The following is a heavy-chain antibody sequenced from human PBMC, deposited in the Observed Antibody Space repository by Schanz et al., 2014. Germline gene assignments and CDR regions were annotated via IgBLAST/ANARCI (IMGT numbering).Heavy chain of an antibody. V-gene: IGHV3-7*03. J-gene: IGHJ4*02. D-gene: IGHD2-21*02. CDR2: IKQDGSEK. CDR3: AKVQTTTLYGGNSCFDY. Sequence: EVQLVESGGGVVHPGGSLRLSCAASGFTFSSYWMSWVRQAPGKGLEWVANIKQDGSEKYYVDSVQGRFTISRDNAKNTLYLQMNSLRAEDTALYYCAKVQTTTLYGGNSCFDYWGQGTLVTVSS. CDR1: GFTFSSYW.